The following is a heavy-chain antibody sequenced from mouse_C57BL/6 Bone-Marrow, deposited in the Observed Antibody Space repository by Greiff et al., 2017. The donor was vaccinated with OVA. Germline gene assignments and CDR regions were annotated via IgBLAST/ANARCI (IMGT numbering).Heavy chain of an antibody. CDR1: GYAFSSYW. CDR3: ARRGGWYFEV. CDR2: IYPGAGDT. J-gene: IGHJ1*03. Sequence: QVQLQQSGAELVQPGASVTLSCKASGYAFSSYWMNWVKPRPGQGLEWIGQIYPGAGDTAYNGKFKGKATLTADKSSSTAYMQRRSLTAEDSAVYFCARRGGWYFEVWGTGTTVTVSS. V-gene: IGHV1-80*01.